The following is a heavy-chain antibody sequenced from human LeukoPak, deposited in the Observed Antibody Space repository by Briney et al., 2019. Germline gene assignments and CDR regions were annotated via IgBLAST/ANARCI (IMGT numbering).Heavy chain of an antibody. D-gene: IGHD2-15*01. V-gene: IGHV4-39*01. Sequence: SETLSLTCTVSGGSISNSRYYWGWIRQPPGKGLVWIGSIYYSGSTYYNPSLKSRVTISVDTSKNQFSLKLSSVTAADTAVYYCASTYCSGGSCYFDYWGQGTLVIVSS. CDR1: GGSISNSRYY. CDR2: IYYSGST. CDR3: ASTYCSGGSCYFDY. J-gene: IGHJ4*02.